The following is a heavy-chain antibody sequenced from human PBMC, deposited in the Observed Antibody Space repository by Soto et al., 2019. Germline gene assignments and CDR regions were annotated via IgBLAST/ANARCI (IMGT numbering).Heavy chain of an antibody. Sequence: PSETLSLTCAVYGGSFTGYYWTWIRQTPGKGLEWIGEINYRGSSYYNPSLESRISMAVDTSKNQFSLKLRSVTAADTAVYFCVIGRKWFDTWCQGTLVTVS. J-gene: IGHJ5*02. CDR3: VIGRKWFDT. CDR1: GGSFTGYY. CDR2: INYRGSS. V-gene: IGHV4-34*01.